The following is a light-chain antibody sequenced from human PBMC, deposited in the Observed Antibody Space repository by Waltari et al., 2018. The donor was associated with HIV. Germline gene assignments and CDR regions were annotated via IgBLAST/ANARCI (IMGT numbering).Light chain of an antibody. CDR2: GVS. J-gene: IGLJ2*01. Sequence: QSALTQPASVSGSPGQSITIPCTGTSSDVGGYNLVSWYQQHPGQAPKPMILGVSKRPSGVSNRFSGSKAGNSASLTISGLQAEDEAEYYCCAYAGSTTYVIFGGGTKLTVL. V-gene: IGLV2-23*02. CDR1: SSDVGGYNL. CDR3: CAYAGSTTYVI.